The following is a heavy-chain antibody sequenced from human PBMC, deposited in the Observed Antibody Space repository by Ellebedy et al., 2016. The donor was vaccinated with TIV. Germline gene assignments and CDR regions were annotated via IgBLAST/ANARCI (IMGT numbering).Heavy chain of an antibody. Sequence: GESLKISCEGSGYLFTSYWIGWVRQMPGQGLEWMGIVYPPDSDTRYSPSFQGQVTISVDKSNKTADLQWSSLKASDTAMYYCAKTRAGATTKFDSWGQGTLVTVSS. CDR3: AKTRAGATTKFDS. CDR2: VYPPDSDT. J-gene: IGHJ4*02. V-gene: IGHV5-51*01. D-gene: IGHD1-26*01. CDR1: GYLFTSYW.